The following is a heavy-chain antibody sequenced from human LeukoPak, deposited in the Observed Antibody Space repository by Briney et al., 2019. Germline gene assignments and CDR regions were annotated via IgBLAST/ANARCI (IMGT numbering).Heavy chain of an antibody. CDR3: ARYLSGHFDY. CDR2: IGGDGDRK. Sequence: PGGSLRLSCAASGLTFSTYWMTWVRQAPGKGLEWLANIGGDGDRKFYVDSVKGRFTISRDNAKNSLYLQMNSLRAEDTAVYYCARYLSGHFDYWGQGTLVTVSS. D-gene: IGHD3-10*01. CDR1: GLTFSTYW. J-gene: IGHJ4*02. V-gene: IGHV3-7*01.